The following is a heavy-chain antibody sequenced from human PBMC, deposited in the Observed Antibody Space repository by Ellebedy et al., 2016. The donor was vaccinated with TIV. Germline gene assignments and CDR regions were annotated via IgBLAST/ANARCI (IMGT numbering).Heavy chain of an antibody. CDR2: IYYSGST. Sequence: MPSETLSLTCTVSSGSISSSGYYWGWIRQPPGKGLERIGSIYYSGSTYYSPSLKSRVTISVDTSMNQFSLKLSSVTAADTAVYYCARQVWAGYSGYGIYYFDYWGQGILVTVSS. CDR1: SGSISSSGYY. CDR3: ARQVWAGYSGYGIYYFDY. J-gene: IGHJ4*02. V-gene: IGHV4-39*01. D-gene: IGHD5-12*01.